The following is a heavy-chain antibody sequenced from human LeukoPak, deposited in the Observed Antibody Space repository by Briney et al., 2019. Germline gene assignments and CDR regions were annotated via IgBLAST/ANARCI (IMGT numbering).Heavy chain of an antibody. Sequence: SVKVSCKASGGTFSSYAISWVRQAPGQGLEWMGGIIPIFGTANYAQKFQGRVTITADKSTSTAYMELSSLRSEGTAVYYCARRRAFEDFGMDVWGQGTTVTVSS. J-gene: IGHJ6*02. CDR2: IIPIFGTA. CDR1: GGTFSSYA. CDR3: ARRRAFEDFGMDV. D-gene: IGHD3-9*01. V-gene: IGHV1-69*06.